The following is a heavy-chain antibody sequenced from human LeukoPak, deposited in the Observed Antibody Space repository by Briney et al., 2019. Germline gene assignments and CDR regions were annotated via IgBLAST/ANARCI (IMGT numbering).Heavy chain of an antibody. J-gene: IGHJ4*02. V-gene: IGHV4-34*01. D-gene: IGHD3-16*02. CDR1: GGSFSGYY. Sequence: PSETLSLTCAVYGGSFSGYYWSWIRQPPGKGLEWIGEINHSGSTNYNPSLKSRVTISVDTSKNQFSLKLSSVTAADTAVYYCARVSSAITFGGVIVTHFDYWGQGTLVTVSS. CDR2: INHSGST. CDR3: ARVSSAITFGGVIVTHFDY.